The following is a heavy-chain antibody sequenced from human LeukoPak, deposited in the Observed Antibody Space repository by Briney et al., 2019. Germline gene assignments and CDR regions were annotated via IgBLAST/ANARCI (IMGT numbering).Heavy chain of an antibody. V-gene: IGHV4-4*02. CDR2: IHHSGTT. Sequence: SETLSLTCTVSGGSISSSNWWGWVRQPPGKGLECIGEIHHSGTTNYNPSLKSRVTISVDKSKNEFSLKLNSATATDTAVYYCASDAPGLLGYWGQGTLVTVSS. J-gene: IGHJ4*02. D-gene: IGHD2-15*01. CDR1: GGSISSSNW. CDR3: ASDAPGLLGY.